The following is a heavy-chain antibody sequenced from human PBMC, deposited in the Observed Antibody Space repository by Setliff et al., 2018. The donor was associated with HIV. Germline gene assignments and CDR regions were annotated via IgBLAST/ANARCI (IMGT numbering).Heavy chain of an antibody. CDR1: AASIRSHY. Sequence: PSETLSLTCTVSAASIRSHYWSWIRQSPGKGLEWIGNFYYTGSTDYNPSFKSRVTISLDKSYNQISLNLSSATAADTAVYYCARHTVFVRYFDHWGQGMLVTVSS. CDR2: FYYTGST. D-gene: IGHD2-2*02. V-gene: IGHV4-59*11. CDR3: ARHTVFVRYFDH. J-gene: IGHJ4*02.